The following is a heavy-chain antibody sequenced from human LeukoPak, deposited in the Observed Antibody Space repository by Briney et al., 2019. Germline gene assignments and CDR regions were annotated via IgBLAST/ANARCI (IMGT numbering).Heavy chain of an antibody. Sequence: GGSLRLSCAASGFTFSSYSMNWVRQAPGKGLEWVSSISSSSSYIYYADSVKGRFTISRDNAKNSLYLQMNSLRAEDTAVYYCARDAYYHGGTGYHFYLGYFDPWGRGTLVTVSS. CDR2: ISSSSSYI. V-gene: IGHV3-21*01. CDR3: ARDAYYHGGTGYHFYLGYFDP. J-gene: IGHJ2*01. D-gene: IGHD3-10*01. CDR1: GFTFSSYS.